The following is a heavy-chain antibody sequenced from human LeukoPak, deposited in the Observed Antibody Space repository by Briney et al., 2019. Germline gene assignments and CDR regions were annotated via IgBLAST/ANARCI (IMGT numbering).Heavy chain of an antibody. V-gene: IGHV3-7*01. CDR2: INPAGSET. D-gene: IGHD2-15*01. CDR3: ARFGYVAAVDV. CDR1: GFSFSAYW. Sequence: PGGSLRLSCAASGFSFSAYWMTWVRQAPGTGLEWVANINPAGSETYYVDPVKGRFSISRDNAKNLVYLQMNSRRAEDTAVYHCARFGYVAAVDVWGQGPWSPSPQ. J-gene: IGHJ1*01.